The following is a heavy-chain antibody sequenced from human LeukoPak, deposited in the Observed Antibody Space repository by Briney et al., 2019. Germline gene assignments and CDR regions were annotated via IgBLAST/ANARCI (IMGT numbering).Heavy chain of an antibody. J-gene: IGHJ6*02. V-gene: IGHV3-9*01. CDR3: AKDIGYDYVWGSYLNGMDV. Sequence: PGRSLRLSCAASGFTFDDYAMHWVRQAPGKGLEWVSGISWNSGSIGYADSVKGRFTISRDNAKNSLYLQMNSLRAEDTALYYCAKDIGYDYVWGSYLNGMDVWGQGTTVTVSS. D-gene: IGHD3-16*02. CDR2: ISWNSGSI. CDR1: GFTFDDYA.